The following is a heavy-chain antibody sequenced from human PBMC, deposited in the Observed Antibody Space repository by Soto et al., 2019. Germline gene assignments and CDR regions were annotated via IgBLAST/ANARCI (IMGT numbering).Heavy chain of an antibody. Sequence: QVQLVESGGGVVQPGRSLRLSCAASGFTFSSYGMHWVRQAPGKGLEWVAVIWYDGSNKYYADSVKGRFTISRDNSKNTLYLQMNSLRAEETAVYYCAREGTDCSGGSCYPHFDYWGQGHLVTVSS. V-gene: IGHV3-33*01. CDR2: IWYDGSNK. D-gene: IGHD2-15*01. CDR1: GFTFSSYG. J-gene: IGHJ4*02. CDR3: AREGTDCSGGSCYPHFDY.